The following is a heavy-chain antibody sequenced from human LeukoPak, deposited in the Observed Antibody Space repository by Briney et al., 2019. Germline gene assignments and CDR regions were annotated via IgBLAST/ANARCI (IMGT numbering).Heavy chain of an antibody. J-gene: IGHJ4*02. Sequence: ASVKVSCKTSGYTFADYFIHWVRQAPGQGLEWMGRINANSGVTEYQQKFQGRVTMTRDTSISTAYVEVNWLISDDTAIYYCARDVSSTPNWEFDYWGQGTLVTVSS. V-gene: IGHV1-2*06. CDR3: ARDVSSTPNWEFDY. D-gene: IGHD1-26*01. CDR2: INANSGVT. CDR1: GYTFADYF.